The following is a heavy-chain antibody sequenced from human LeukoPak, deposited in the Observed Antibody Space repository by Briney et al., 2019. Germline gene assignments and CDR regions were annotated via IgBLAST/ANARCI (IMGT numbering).Heavy chain of an antibody. CDR2: MNPNSGNT. CDR1: GYTFTSYD. V-gene: IGHV1-8*01. J-gene: IGHJ6*02. Sequence: ASVKVSCKASGYTFTSYDINWVRQATGQGLEWMGWMNPNSGNTGYAQKFQGRVTMTRNTSISTAYMELSSLRSEDTAVYYCARGRDLRPDCYYCGMDVWGQGTTVTVSS. CDR3: ARGRDLRPDCYYCGMDV.